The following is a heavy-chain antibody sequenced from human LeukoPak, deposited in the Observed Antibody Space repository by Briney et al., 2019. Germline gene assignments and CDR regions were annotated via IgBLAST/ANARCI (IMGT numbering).Heavy chain of an antibody. CDR3: ARHKGDFRGGGWFDP. V-gene: IGHV4-4*09. Sequence: SETLSLTCTVSGDSISSYYWSWIRQPPGKGLEWIGYISASGSTKHNPSLGSRISISLDTSKSQVSLNLRSATAADTAVYYCARHKGDFRGGGWFDPWGQGILVTVSS. J-gene: IGHJ5*02. CDR1: GDSISSYY. D-gene: IGHD3-3*01. CDR2: ISASGST.